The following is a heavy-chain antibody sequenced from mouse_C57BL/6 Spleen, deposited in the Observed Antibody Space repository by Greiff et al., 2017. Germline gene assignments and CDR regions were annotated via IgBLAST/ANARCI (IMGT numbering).Heavy chain of an antibody. CDR2: IYPRSGNT. D-gene: IGHD1-3*01. J-gene: IGHJ2*01. V-gene: IGHV1-81*01. Sequence: VQLQQSGAALARPGASVTLSCKASGSTFTSYGISWVTQRTGQGLEWIGEIYPRSGNTSYNETFKGKATLTADTSSSTAYMELRSLTSEDSAVYCCASPEWSPFDYWGQGTTLTVSS. CDR3: ASPEWSPFDY. CDR1: GSTFTSYG.